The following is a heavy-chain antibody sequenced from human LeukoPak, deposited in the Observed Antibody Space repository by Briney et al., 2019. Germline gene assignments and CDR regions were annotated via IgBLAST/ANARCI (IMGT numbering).Heavy chain of an antibody. CDR1: GGSVGSYY. J-gene: IGHJ6*03. D-gene: IGHD6-19*01. CDR3: VRDYSSGWPMTYYNPYIDL. CDR2: VFVTGSP. Sequence: PSETLSLTCTVYGGSVGSYYWSWIRQPAGKRLEWIGRVFVTGSPNYNPSLKSRATISLDASKNQLALRLSSVTAADTAVYYCVRDYSSGWPMTYYNPYIDLWGKGTTVTVS. V-gene: IGHV4-4*07.